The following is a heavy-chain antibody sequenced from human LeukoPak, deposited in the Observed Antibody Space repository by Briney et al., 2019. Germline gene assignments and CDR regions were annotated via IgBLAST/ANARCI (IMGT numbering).Heavy chain of an antibody. CDR3: ARTGSSGWYFGGYFQH. CDR2: INPSGGST. V-gene: IGHV1-46*01. D-gene: IGHD6-19*01. J-gene: IGHJ1*01. CDR1: GYIFTSYS. Sequence: ASVKVSCKASGYIFTSYSIHWVRQAPGQGLEWMGVINPSGGSTRYAQKFQGRVTMTRDMSTSTVYMELSSLRSEDTAVYYCARTGSSGWYFGGYFQHWGQGTLVTVSS.